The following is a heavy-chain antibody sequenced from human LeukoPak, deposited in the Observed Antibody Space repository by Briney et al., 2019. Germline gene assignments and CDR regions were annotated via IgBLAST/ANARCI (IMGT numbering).Heavy chain of an antibody. Sequence: GGSLRLSCAASGFTFSSYAMSWVRQAPGKGLEWVSYISSSSSTIYYADSVKGRFTISRDNAKNSLYLQMNSLRAEDTAVYYCARSLTGYSSGWYYFDYWGQGTLVTVSS. D-gene: IGHD6-19*01. CDR2: ISSSSSTI. CDR1: GFTFSSYA. CDR3: ARSLTGYSSGWYYFDY. J-gene: IGHJ4*02. V-gene: IGHV3-48*04.